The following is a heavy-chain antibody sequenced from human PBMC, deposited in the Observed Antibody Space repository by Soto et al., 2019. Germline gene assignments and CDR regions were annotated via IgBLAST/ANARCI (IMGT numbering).Heavy chain of an antibody. CDR3: ASMTRIYYYYMDV. CDR1: GGSFSGYY. D-gene: IGHD4-17*01. V-gene: IGHV4-34*01. CDR2: INHSGST. Sequence: PSEMLSLTCAVYGGSFSGYYWSWIRQPPGKGLEWIGEINHSGSTNYNPSLKSRVTISVDTSKNQFSLKLSSVTAADTAVYYCASMTRIYYYYMDVWGKGTTVTVSS. J-gene: IGHJ6*03.